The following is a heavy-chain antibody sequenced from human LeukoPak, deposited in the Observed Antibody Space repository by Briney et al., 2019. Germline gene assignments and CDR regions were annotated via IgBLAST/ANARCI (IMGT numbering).Heavy chain of an antibody. D-gene: IGHD1-26*01. CDR1: GFPFSSYA. CDR3: TKDRSGGYYAYFQH. CDR2: IRYDGSNK. V-gene: IGHV3-30*02. Sequence: PGGSLRLSCAASGFPFSSYAMHWVRQAPGKGLEWVAFIRYDGSNKYYADSVKGRFTIPRDNSKNTLYLQMNSLRAEDTAVYYCTKDRSGGYYAYFQHWGQGTLVTVSS. J-gene: IGHJ1*01.